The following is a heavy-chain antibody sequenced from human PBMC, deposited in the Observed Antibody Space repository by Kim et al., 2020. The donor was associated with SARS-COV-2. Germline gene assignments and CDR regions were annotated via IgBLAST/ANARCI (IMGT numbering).Heavy chain of an antibody. CDR3: ARFSSSHPTLSYNWFDP. Sequence: SQTLSLTCAISGDSVSSNSAAWNWIRQSPSRGLECLGRTYYRSKWYNDYAVSVKSRITINPDTSKNQFSLQLNSVTPEDTAVYYCARFSSSHPTLSYNWFDPWGQGTLVTVSS. D-gene: IGHD6-6*01. V-gene: IGHV6-1*01. CDR2: TYYRSKWYN. J-gene: IGHJ5*02. CDR1: GDSVSSNSAA.